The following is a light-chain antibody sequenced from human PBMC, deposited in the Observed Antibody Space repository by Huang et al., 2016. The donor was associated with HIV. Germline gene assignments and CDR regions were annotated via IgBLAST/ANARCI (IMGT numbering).Light chain of an antibody. Sequence: DIQITPSPSTLSASVGDSVTITCRASQSIIDWFAWYQQKPWKAPKLLIYNASNLESGVPLRFSGSGSGTEFTLTISSLQPDDFATYYCQQYDNYTTFAQGTKLEIQ. CDR2: NAS. J-gene: IGKJ2*01. V-gene: IGKV1-5*03. CDR3: QQYDNYTT. CDR1: QSIIDW.